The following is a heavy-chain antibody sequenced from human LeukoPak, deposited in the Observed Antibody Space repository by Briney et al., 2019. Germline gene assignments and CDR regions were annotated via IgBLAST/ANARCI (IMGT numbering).Heavy chain of an antibody. CDR1: GGTFSSYA. CDR3: ARGSDYYDSSGYWVFDY. CDR2: IIPIFGTS. Sequence: SVKVSCKASGGTFSSYAISWVRQAPGQGLEWMGGIIPIFGTSNYAQKFQGRVTITADESTSTAYMELSSLRSEDTAVYYCARGSDYYDSSGYWVFDYWGQGTLVTVSS. D-gene: IGHD3-22*01. V-gene: IGHV1-69*13. J-gene: IGHJ4*02.